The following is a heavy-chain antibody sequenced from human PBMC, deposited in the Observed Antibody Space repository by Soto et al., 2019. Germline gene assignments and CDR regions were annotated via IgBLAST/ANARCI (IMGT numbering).Heavy chain of an antibody. J-gene: IGHJ6*02. D-gene: IGHD3-3*01. CDR1: GGSISSGGYY. CDR2: IYYSGST. V-gene: IGHV4-31*03. Sequence: SETLSLTCTVSGGSISSGGYYWSWIRQHPGKGLEWIGYIYYSGSTYYNPSLKSRVTISVGTSKNQFSLKLSSVTAADTAVYYCASPARIRFLEWLPSPMDVWGQGTTVTVSS. CDR3: ASPARIRFLEWLPSPMDV.